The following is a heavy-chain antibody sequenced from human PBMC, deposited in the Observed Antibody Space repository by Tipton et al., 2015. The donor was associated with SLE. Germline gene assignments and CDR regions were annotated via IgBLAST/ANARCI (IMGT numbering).Heavy chain of an antibody. CDR2: MYHSGST. CDR1: GYSIRSGYY. D-gene: IGHD6-25*01. Sequence: TLSLTCAVSGYSIRSGYYWGWIRQPPGKGLEWIGSMYHSGSTYYNPSLKSRVTISVDTSKNQFSLKLSSVTAADTAVYYCARSEQRRGGGFDYWGQGTLVTVSS. V-gene: IGHV4-38-2*01. J-gene: IGHJ4*02. CDR3: ARSEQRRGGGFDY.